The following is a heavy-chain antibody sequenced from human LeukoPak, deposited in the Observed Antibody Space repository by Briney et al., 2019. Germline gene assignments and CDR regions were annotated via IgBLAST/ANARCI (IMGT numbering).Heavy chain of an antibody. V-gene: IGHV3-23*01. CDR1: AFTFSNYA. CDR2: ISGSGGST. J-gene: IGHJ5*02. D-gene: IGHD2-15*01. Sequence: GGSLRLSCAASAFTFSNYAMNWVRQAPGKGLEWVSTISGSGGSTYYADSVKGRFTISRDNSKNTLYLQMNSLRADDTAVYYCSKGLAVSGPWFDPWGQGTLVIVSS. CDR3: SKGLAVSGPWFDP.